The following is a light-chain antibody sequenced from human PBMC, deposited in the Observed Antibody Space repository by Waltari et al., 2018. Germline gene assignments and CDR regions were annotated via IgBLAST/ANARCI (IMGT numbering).Light chain of an antibody. CDR1: SSDVGFYNL. CDR3: CSYAGRNIWV. CDR2: EVI. V-gene: IGLV2-23*02. Sequence: QSALTQPASVSGSPGQSITISCTGTSSDVGFYNLVSWYQQPPDEAPKLMVYEVIDRPSGVSNRFSGSKSGNTASLTISGLQAEDEADYYCCSYAGRNIWVFGGGTKLTVV. J-gene: IGLJ3*02.